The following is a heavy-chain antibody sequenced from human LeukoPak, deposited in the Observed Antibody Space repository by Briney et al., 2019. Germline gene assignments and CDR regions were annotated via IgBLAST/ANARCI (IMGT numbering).Heavy chain of an antibody. V-gene: IGHV4-59*02. D-gene: IGHD1-1*01. CDR3: ARTTLLGTQDY. CDR1: GGSVNSYY. J-gene: IGHJ4*02. CDR2: IYYTGST. Sequence: RPSATLSLTCTVSGGSVNSYYWTWIRQPPGKGLEWIGYIYYTGSTKYNPSLTSRVTISVDSSKNQFSLKLSSVTAADTAVYFCARTTLLGTQDYWGRGTLVTVSS.